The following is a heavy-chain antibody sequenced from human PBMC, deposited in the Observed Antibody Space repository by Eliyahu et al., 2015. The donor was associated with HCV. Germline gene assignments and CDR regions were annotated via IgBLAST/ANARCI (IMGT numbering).Heavy chain of an antibody. CDR1: GFTFSSYG. V-gene: IGHV3-30*18. Sequence: QVQLVESGGGVVQPGRSLRLSCAASGFTFSSYGMHWVRQAPGKGLEWVAVISYDGSNKYYADSVKGRFTISRDNSKNTLYLQMNSLRAEDTAVYYCAKTPGPFIEGGWFDPWGQGTLVTVSS. CDR2: ISYDGSNK. CDR3: AKTPGPFIEGGWFDP. D-gene: IGHD1-26*01. J-gene: IGHJ5*02.